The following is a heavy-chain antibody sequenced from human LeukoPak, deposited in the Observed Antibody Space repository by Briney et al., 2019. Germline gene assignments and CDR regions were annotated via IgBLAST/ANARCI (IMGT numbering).Heavy chain of an antibody. CDR3: ARSPSIAAPGRHFDY. D-gene: IGHD6-13*01. Sequence: GGSLRLSCAASGFTFSSYAMHWVRQAPGKGLEWVAVISYDGSNKYYADSVKGRFTISRDNSKNTLYLQMNSLRAEDTAVYYCARSPSIAAPGRHFDYWGQGTLVTVSS. J-gene: IGHJ4*02. CDR2: ISYDGSNK. CDR1: GFTFSSYA. V-gene: IGHV3-30-3*01.